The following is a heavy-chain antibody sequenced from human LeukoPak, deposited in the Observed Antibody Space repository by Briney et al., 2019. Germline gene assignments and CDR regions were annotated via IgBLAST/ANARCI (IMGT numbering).Heavy chain of an antibody. D-gene: IGHD6-13*01. J-gene: IGHJ6*03. CDR3: ARDRGYSRSWYYYYYMDV. CDR2: IYTSGST. Sequence: KPSETLPLTCTVSGGSLSSYYWSWIRQPAGKGLEWIGRIYTSGSTNYNPSLKSRVNMSADTSKNQFSLKVSSVTAADTAVYYCARDRGYSRSWYYYYYMDVWGKGTTVTVSS. CDR1: GGSLSSYY. V-gene: IGHV4-4*07.